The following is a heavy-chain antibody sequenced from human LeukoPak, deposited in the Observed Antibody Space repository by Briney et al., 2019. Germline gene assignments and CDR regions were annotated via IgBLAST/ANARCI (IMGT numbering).Heavy chain of an antibody. D-gene: IGHD3-22*01. J-gene: IGHJ4*02. V-gene: IGHV4-39*07. Sequence: SETLSLTCTVSGGSISGSSYYWGWIRQPPGKGLEWIGSIYYSGSTYYNPSLKSRVTISVDTSKNQFSLKLSSVTAADTAVYYCARGGTYYYDSSGYYYAPSTLYFNYWGQGTLVTVSS. CDR1: GGSISGSSYY. CDR2: IYYSGST. CDR3: ARGGTYYYDSSGYYYAPSTLYFNY.